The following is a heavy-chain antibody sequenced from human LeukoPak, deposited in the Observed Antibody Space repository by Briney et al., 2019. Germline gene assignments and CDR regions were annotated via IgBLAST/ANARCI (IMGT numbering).Heavy chain of an antibody. Sequence: SETLSLTCTVSGGSISSGGYYWSWIRQHPGKGLEWIGYIYYSGSTYYNPSLKSRVTISVDTSKNQFSLKLSSVTAADTAVYYCARGYPIVVVVAATPDAFDIWGQGTMFTVSS. CDR3: ARGYPIVVVVAATPDAFDI. V-gene: IGHV4-31*03. CDR2: IYYSGST. D-gene: IGHD2-15*01. J-gene: IGHJ3*02. CDR1: GGSISSGGYY.